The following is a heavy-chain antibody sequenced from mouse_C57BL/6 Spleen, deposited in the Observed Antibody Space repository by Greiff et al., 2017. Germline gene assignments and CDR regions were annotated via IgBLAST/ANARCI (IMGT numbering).Heavy chain of an antibody. J-gene: IGHJ4*01. D-gene: IGHD2-4*01. CDR1: GFPLTSYG. CDR3: SRDGGLRRRNYAMDY. CDR2: IWSDGST. Sequence: VQLQESGPGLVAPSQSLSITCTVSGFPLTSYGVHWVRQPPGKGLAWLVVIWSDGSTTYNSAIKSRLSISQDNPMIQVFLKMDSLQADDTAMYYCSRDGGLRRRNYAMDYWGQGTSVTVSS. V-gene: IGHV2-6*03.